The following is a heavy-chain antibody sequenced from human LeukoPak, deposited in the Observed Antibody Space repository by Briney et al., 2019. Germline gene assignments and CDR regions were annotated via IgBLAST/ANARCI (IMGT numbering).Heavy chain of an antibody. J-gene: IGHJ4*02. CDR1: GFTFSSYE. V-gene: IGHV3-48*03. CDR3: AALDNGRDY. CDR2: ISSSDSTI. D-gene: IGHD1-14*01. Sequence: GGSLRLSCAASGFTFSSYEMNWVRQAPGRGLEWVSYISSSDSTIYYADSVKGRFTISRDNAKNTLYLQMNSLRAEDTAVYYCAALDNGRDYWGQGTLVTVSS.